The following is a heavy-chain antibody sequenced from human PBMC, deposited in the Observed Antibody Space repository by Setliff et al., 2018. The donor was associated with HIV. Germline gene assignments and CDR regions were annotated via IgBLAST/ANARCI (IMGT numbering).Heavy chain of an antibody. J-gene: IGHJ4*01. CDR2: FFHRGST. CDR1: GDSMSSGDSS. D-gene: IGHD3-3*01. Sequence: LSLTCAVSGDSMSSGDSSWSWIRQPPGKGLEWIGHFFHRGSTNYNPSLKSRVTISVDTSKNQFSLKLNSVTAADTATYYCARLGYYNFWSGYWTDYWGHGTLVTVSS. V-gene: IGHV4-30-2*01. CDR3: ARLGYYNFWSGYWTDY.